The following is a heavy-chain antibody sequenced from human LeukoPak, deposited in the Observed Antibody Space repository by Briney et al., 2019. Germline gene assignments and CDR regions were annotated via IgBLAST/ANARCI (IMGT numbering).Heavy chain of an antibody. D-gene: IGHD2/OR15-2a*01. V-gene: IGHV3-7*01. CDR3: ARTSFYSFDY. J-gene: IGHJ4*02. Sequence: GGSLGLSCAASGFSFSRYWMSWVRQAPGKGLQWVAHIKQDGSQKYDVDSVKGRFTISRDNAKNSLYLQISSLRAEDTAMYYCARTSFYSFDYWGQGTLVTVSS. CDR1: GFSFSRYW. CDR2: IKQDGSQK.